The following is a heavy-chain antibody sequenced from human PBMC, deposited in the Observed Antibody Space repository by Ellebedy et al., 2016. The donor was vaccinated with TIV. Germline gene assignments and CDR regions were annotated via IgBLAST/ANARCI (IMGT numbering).Heavy chain of an antibody. CDR3: GGSYYVAWFEY. V-gene: IGHV4-39*01. CDR2: LYSNGGT. CDR1: GGSVSRNSYY. Sequence: MPGGSLRLSCTVSGGSVSRNSYYWGWIRQAPGKGLEWIGTLYSNGGTYYNPSLKSRVTISVDTSKNQFSLKLSSVTAADTAVYYCGGSYYVAWFEYWGQGTLVTVSS. J-gene: IGHJ4*02. D-gene: IGHD1-26*01.